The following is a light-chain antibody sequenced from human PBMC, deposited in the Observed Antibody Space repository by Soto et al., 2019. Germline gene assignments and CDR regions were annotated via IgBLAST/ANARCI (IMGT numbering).Light chain of an antibody. CDR3: NSYRAISTYV. Sequence: QSALTQPASVSGSPGQSITISCTGTSSDIGGHNFVSWYQQYPGKAPKLLIYDVRNRPSGISNRFSGSKSDNTASLTISGLQAEDEADDYCNSYRAISTYVFGTGTKLTVL. V-gene: IGLV2-14*03. J-gene: IGLJ1*01. CDR2: DVR. CDR1: SSDIGGHNF.